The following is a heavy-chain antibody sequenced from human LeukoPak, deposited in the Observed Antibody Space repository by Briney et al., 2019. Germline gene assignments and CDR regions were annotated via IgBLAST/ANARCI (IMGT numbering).Heavy chain of an antibody. CDR3: ATRDGYNPEYFDY. Sequence: ASVKVSCKASGYTFTGYYMHWLRQAPGQGLEWMGRINPNSGGTNYAQKFQGRVTMTRDTSISTAYMELSRLRSDDTAVYYCATRDGYNPEYFDYWGQGTLVTVSS. CDR1: GYTFTGYY. V-gene: IGHV1-2*06. D-gene: IGHD5-24*01. J-gene: IGHJ4*02. CDR2: INPNSGGT.